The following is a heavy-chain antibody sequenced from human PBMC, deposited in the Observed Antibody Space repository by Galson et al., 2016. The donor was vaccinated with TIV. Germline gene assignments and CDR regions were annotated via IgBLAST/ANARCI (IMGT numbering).Heavy chain of an antibody. V-gene: IGHV3-23*01. Sequence: LRLSCAASGFPFNNYAMTWVRQAPGKGLEWVSTISGTGEITVYADSVRGHFIISRDNSKNTLYLQMNNLRAEDTAVYYCAKYLWTYVWSTFDNWGQGTPVTVSS. CDR2: ISGTGEIT. D-gene: IGHD3/OR15-3a*01. J-gene: IGHJ4*02. CDR1: GFPFNNYA. CDR3: AKYLWTYVWSTFDN.